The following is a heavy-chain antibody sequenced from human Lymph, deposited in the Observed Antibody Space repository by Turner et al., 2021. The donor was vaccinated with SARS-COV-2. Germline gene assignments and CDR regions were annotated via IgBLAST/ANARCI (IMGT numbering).Heavy chain of an antibody. V-gene: IGHV1-8*01. J-gene: IGHJ6*02. Sequence: QVQLVQSGAEVKKPGASVKVACKASGYTFTSYDINWVRQATGQGLEWMGWMNPDSGDTGYEQKFSGRVTMTRETSISTAYMELSSLRSEDTAVYYCARVQGHCTSTSCYWDYYFGMDVWGQGTTVTVSS. CDR1: GYTFTSYD. D-gene: IGHD2-2*01. CDR2: MNPDSGDT. CDR3: ARVQGHCTSTSCYWDYYFGMDV.